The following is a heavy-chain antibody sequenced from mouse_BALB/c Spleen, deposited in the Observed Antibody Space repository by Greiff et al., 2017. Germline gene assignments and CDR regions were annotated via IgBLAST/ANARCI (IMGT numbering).Heavy chain of an antibody. J-gene: IGHJ1*01. CDR3: ARYGYYYGSRSHWYFDV. CDR2: ISYSGST. V-gene: IGHV3-8*02. CDR1: GDSITSGY. D-gene: IGHD1-1*01. Sequence: EVKLLESGPSLVKPSQTLSLTCSVTGDSITSGYWNWIRKFPGNKLEYMGYISYSGSTYYNPSLKSRISITRDTSKNQYYLQLNSVTTEDTATYYCARYGYYYGSRSHWYFDVWGAGTTVTVSS.